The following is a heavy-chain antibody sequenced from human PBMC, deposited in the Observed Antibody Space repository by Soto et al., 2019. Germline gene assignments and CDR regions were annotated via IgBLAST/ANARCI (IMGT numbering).Heavy chain of an antibody. D-gene: IGHD3-22*01. Sequence: GGSLRLSCAATGFTFSSYAMSWVRQAPGKGLEWVSATSGSGGSTYYADSVKGRFTISRDNSKNTLYLQMNSLRAEDTAIYYCAKYGARNDSSGYYFPHAFDIWGQGTMVTVSS. CDR1: GFTFSSYA. CDR3: AKYGARNDSSGYYFPHAFDI. V-gene: IGHV3-23*01. CDR2: TSGSGGST. J-gene: IGHJ3*02.